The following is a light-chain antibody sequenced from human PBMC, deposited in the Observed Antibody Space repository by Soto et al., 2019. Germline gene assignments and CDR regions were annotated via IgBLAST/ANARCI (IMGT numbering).Light chain of an antibody. Sequence: QSALTQPASVSGSPGQSITISCTGTSNDIGAYNYVSWYQQYPDKVPTLLIYEVTFRPSGVSNRFSGSKSGNTASLTISGLQTEDEADYYCGSYASATLIFGGGTKLTVL. CDR2: EVT. CDR1: SNDIGAYNY. J-gene: IGLJ2*01. CDR3: GSYASATLI. V-gene: IGLV2-14*01.